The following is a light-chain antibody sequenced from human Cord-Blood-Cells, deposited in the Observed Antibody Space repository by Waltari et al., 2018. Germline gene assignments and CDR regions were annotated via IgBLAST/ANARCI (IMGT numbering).Light chain of an antibody. CDR3: QQYYSTPFA. Sequence: DIVMTQSPDSLAVSLGERATINCKSSQSVLYSSNNKNYLAWYQQKPGQPPKLLIYCASTRDSGIPDRVSGSGSGTDFTLTISSLQAEDVAVYYCQQYYSTPFAFGPGTKVDIK. V-gene: IGKV4-1*01. CDR2: CAS. J-gene: IGKJ3*01. CDR1: QSVLYSSNNKNY.